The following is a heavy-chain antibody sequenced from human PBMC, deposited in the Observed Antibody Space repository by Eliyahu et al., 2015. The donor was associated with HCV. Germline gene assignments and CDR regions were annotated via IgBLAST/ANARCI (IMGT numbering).Heavy chain of an antibody. Sequence: EVQLLESGGGLVQPGGSLXXSXLXSGFTFSSFVXTWVRQAPGKGLEWVSSISVRGTSPYYADSVEGRFTISRDNSNNMLYLQMNSLRDEDTAVYYCAKAYGDGKFGGPDSWGQGTLVSVSS. J-gene: IGHJ4*02. D-gene: IGHD4-17*01. V-gene: IGHV3-23*01. CDR3: AKAYGDGKFGGPDS. CDR2: ISVRGTSP. CDR1: GFTFSSFV.